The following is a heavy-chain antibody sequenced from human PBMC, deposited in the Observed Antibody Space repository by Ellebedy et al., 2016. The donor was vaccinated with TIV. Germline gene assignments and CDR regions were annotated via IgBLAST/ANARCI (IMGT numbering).Heavy chain of an antibody. J-gene: IGHJ4*02. CDR2: MRGNGAYT. V-gene: IGHV3-23*01. D-gene: IGHD1-26*01. Sequence: PGGSLRLSCAASGFTVSSNYMSWVRQAPGKGMEWVAGMRGNGAYTTYADSVNVRFTISRDKSKNTLYLQMNSLRVEDKAVNYCPKAWEASSTFDYWGQGTLVTVSP. CDR3: PKAWEASSTFDY. CDR1: GFTVSSNY.